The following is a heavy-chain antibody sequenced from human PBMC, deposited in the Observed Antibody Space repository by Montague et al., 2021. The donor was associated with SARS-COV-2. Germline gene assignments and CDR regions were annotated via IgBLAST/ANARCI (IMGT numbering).Heavy chain of an antibody. CDR3: ARDLLDV. V-gene: IGHV4-59*01. CDR1: GGSISSYY. Sequence: SETLSLTCTVSGGSISSYYWRWIRQHPGKGLEWIGYIYYSGSTNYNPSLKSRVTISVDTSKNQFSLKLSSVTAADTAVYYCARDLLDVWGQGTTVTVSS. J-gene: IGHJ6*02. CDR2: IYYSGST.